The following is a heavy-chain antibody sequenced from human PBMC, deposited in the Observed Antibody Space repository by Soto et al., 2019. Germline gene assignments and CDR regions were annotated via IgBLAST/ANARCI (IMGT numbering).Heavy chain of an antibody. CDR2: ISAAGRKD. D-gene: IGHD3-22*01. Sequence: QVQLVESGGGVVQPGGSLRLSCAASGFIFSNYAIHWVRQAPGKGLEWVAVISAAGRKDYYADSVKGRFTISRDNSKYMVYLQMNSLRADDTAVYYCARPHYYDSSGFAYWGQGALVIVSS. J-gene: IGHJ4*02. CDR1: GFIFSNYA. V-gene: IGHV3-30*04. CDR3: ARPHYYDSSGFAY.